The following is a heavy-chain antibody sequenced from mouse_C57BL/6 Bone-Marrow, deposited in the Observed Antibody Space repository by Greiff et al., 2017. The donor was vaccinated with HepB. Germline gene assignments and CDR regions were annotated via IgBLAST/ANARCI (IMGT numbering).Heavy chain of an antibody. Sequence: QVQLQQSGAELVRPGASVTLSCKASGYTFSDYEMHWVKQTPVHGLEWIGAIDPETGGTAYNQKVKGKAILTADKSSSTAYMELRSLTSEDSAVYCCTREGNWFAYWGQGTLVTVSA. V-gene: IGHV1-15*01. CDR3: TREGNWFAY. CDR2: IDPETGGT. D-gene: IGHD2-1*01. J-gene: IGHJ3*01. CDR1: GYTFSDYE.